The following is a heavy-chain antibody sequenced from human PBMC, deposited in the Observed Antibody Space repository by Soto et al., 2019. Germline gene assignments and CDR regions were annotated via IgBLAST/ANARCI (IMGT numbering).Heavy chain of an antibody. CDR2: IYYSGST. CDR3: ARGGQRGYSGYDHDY. CDR1: GGSISTYY. V-gene: IGHV4-59*01. J-gene: IGHJ4*02. D-gene: IGHD5-12*01. Sequence: SETLSLTCTVSGGSISTYYWIWSRQPPGKGLEWIGYIYYSGSTNYNPSLKSRVTISVDTSKNQFSLKLSSVTAADTAVYYCARGGQRGYSGYDHDYWGQGTLVTVSS.